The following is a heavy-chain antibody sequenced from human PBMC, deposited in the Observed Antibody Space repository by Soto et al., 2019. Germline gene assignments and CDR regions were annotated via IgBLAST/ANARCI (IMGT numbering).Heavy chain of an antibody. CDR3: AGHAPYIVVVPAAPYYYYYMDV. CDR2: IYYSGST. J-gene: IGHJ6*03. D-gene: IGHD2-2*01. CDR1: GGSISSSSYY. Sequence: QLQLQESGPGLVKPSETLSLTCTVSGGSISSSSYYWGWIRQPPGKGPEWIGRIYYSGSTYYNPSLRSRVTISLETSKNQFSLKLSSVTAADTAVYYCAGHAPYIVVVPAAPYYYYYMDVWGKGTTVTVSS. V-gene: IGHV4-39*01.